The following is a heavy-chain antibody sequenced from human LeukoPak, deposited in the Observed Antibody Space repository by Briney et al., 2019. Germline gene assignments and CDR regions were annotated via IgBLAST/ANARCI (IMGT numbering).Heavy chain of an antibody. CDR3: ARHGGKGYYYDSSGSLGY. D-gene: IGHD3-22*01. Sequence: SETLSLTCTVSGGPISSYYWRWLRPPPGKGLEWIGYIYYSESNNYNPSLKSRVTISVDTSKNQFSLKLSSVTAADTAVYYCARHGGKGYYYDSSGSLGYWGQGTLVTVSS. CDR1: GGPISSYY. CDR2: IYYSESN. V-gene: IGHV4-59*08. J-gene: IGHJ4*02.